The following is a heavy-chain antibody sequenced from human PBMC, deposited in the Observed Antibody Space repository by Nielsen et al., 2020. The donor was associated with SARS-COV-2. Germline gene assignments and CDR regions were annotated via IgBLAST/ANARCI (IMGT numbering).Heavy chain of an antibody. D-gene: IGHD6-13*01. CDR1: GGSISSGDYY. CDR3: ARDLAAAGWGAFDI. J-gene: IGHJ3*02. Sequence: SETLSLTCTVSGGSISSGDYYWSWIRQPPGKGLEWIGYIYYSGSTYYNPSLKSRVTMSVDTSKNQFSLKLSSVTAADTAVYYCARDLAAAGWGAFDIWGQGTMVTVSS. V-gene: IGHV4-30-4*01. CDR2: IYYSGST.